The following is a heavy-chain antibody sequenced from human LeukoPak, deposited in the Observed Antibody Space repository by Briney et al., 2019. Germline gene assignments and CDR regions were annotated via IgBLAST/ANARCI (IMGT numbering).Heavy chain of an antibody. D-gene: IGHD2-2*01. Sequence: GGSLRLSCAASGFTFSSYPMHWVRQAPGKGLEWVAVISYDGSNKYHADSVKGRFTISRDNSKNTLSLQMNSLRGEDTAVYYCARDRRSCSSTSCLHNYYYYYGMDVWGQGTTVTVSS. J-gene: IGHJ6*02. CDR3: ARDRRSCSSTSCLHNYYYYYGMDV. CDR2: ISYDGSNK. CDR1: GFTFSSYP. V-gene: IGHV3-30*04.